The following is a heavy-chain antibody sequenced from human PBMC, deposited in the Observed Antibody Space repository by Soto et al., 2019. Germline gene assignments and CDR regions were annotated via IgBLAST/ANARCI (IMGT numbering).Heavy chain of an antibody. CDR3: ARRITIFGVVPAGFYP. V-gene: IGHV5-51*01. D-gene: IGHD3-3*01. CDR1: VYSFTSYW. CDR2: IYPGDSDT. J-gene: IGHJ5*02. Sequence: GESLKISCKGSVYSFTSYWIGWVRQMPGKGLEWMGIIYPGDSDTRYSPSFQGQVTISADKSISTAYLQWSSLKASDTAMYYCARRITIFGVVPAGFYPWGQGTLVTVSS.